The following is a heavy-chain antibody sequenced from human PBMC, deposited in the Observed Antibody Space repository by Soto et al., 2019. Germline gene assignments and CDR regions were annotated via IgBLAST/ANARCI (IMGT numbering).Heavy chain of an antibody. V-gene: IGHV4-31*03. Sequence: SETLSLTCTVSGGSISSGGYYWSWIRQHPGKGLEWIGYIYYSGSTYYNPSLKSRVTISVDTSKNQFFLNLRSVSAADTAVYFCAREGRLHWFESWGQGTLVTVSS. J-gene: IGHJ5*01. CDR3: AREGRLHWFES. CDR2: IYYSGST. CDR1: GGSISSGGYY.